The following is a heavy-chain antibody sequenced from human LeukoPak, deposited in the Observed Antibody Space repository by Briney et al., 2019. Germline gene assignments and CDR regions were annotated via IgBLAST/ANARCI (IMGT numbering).Heavy chain of an antibody. V-gene: IGHV3-23*01. CDR1: GFTFSSYA. CDR3: AREYSSSSVGWFDP. J-gene: IGHJ5*02. CDR2: ISGSGGST. D-gene: IGHD6-13*01. Sequence: PGGSLRLSFAASGFTFSSYAMSWVRQAPGKGLEWVSAISGSGGSTYYADSVKGRFTISRDNSKNTLYLQMNSLRAEDTAVYYCAREYSSSSVGWFDPWGQGTLVTVSS.